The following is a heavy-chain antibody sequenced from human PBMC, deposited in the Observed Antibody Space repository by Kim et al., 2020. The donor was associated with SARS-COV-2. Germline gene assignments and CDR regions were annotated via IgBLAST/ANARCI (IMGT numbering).Heavy chain of an antibody. CDR3: AREAVTLIRGVTPGAFEI. J-gene: IGHJ3*02. V-gene: IGHV3-11*04. D-gene: IGHD3-10*01. Sequence: KGRFTIARDDAKNSLSLQMDSLRAEDTAVYYCAREAVTLIRGVTPGAFEIWGQGTVVTVSS.